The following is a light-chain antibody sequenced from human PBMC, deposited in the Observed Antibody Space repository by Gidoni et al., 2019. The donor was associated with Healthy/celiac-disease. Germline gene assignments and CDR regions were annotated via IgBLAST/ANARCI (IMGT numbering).Light chain of an antibody. Sequence: QSPLTQPSSVSASPGLSITISCTGTSSDVGVYNYVSWYQQNPGKAPKLMIYEVSKRPSGVSNRFSGSKSGNTASLTISGLQAEDEADYYCSSYTSSSTLVFGTGTKVTVL. CDR2: EVS. CDR3: SSYTSSSTLV. V-gene: IGLV2-14*01. CDR1: SSDVGVYNY. J-gene: IGLJ1*01.